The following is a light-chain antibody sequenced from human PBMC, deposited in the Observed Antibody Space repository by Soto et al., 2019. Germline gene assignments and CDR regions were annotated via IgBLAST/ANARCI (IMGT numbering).Light chain of an antibody. J-gene: IGLJ1*01. V-gene: IGLV2-14*01. Sequence: QSSLTQPASVSGSLVQSITISCTGTSTDVCGYNFLSWYQQHPDKAPKLLIYEVTNRPSGVSNRFSGSKSGNTASLTISGLQAEDAADYYCSSYTRTXTPVLGTGTKVXV. CDR2: EVT. CDR1: STDVCGYNF. CDR3: SSYTRTXTPV.